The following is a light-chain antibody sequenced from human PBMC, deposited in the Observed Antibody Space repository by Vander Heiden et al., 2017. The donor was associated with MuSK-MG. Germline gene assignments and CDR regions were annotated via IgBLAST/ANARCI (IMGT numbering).Light chain of an antibody. CDR1: QSISSY. CDR2: AAS. CDR3: QQNDSNATWT. Sequence: DIQMTQSPSSLSASVGDRVTITCRASQSISSYLNWYQQKPRKAPKLLIYAASSLQSGVPSRFSGSGYGADFTLTISSRQPEDFAPYYCQQNDSNATWTFGQGTKVXIK. V-gene: IGKV1-39*01. J-gene: IGKJ1*01.